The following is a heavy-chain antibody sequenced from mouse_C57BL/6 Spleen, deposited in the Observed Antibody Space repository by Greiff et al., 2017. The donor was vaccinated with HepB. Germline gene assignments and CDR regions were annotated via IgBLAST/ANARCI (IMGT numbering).Heavy chain of an antibody. D-gene: IGHD1-1*01. J-gene: IGHJ2*01. Sequence: EVQLQQSGAELVRPGASVKLSCTASGFNIKDDYMHWVKQRPEQGLEWIGWIDPENGDTEYASKFQGKATITADTSSNTAYLQLSSLTSEDTAVYYCTTVYGRNYFDYWGQGTTLTVSS. CDR1: GFNIKDDY. V-gene: IGHV14-4*01. CDR3: TTVYGRNYFDY. CDR2: IDPENGDT.